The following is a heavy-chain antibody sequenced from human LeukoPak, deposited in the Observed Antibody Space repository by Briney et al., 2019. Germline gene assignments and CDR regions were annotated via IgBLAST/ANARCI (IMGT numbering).Heavy chain of an antibody. V-gene: IGHV4-59*01. CDR2: IYYSGST. CDR1: GGSISSYY. CDR3: ARARGWGDKWFDP. D-gene: IGHD6-19*01. Sequence: SETLSLTCTVSGGSISSYYWSWIRQPPGKGLEWIGYIYYSGSTNYNPSLKSRVTISVDTSKNQFSLKLSSVTAADTAVYYCARARGWGDKWFDPWGQGTLVTVSS. J-gene: IGHJ5*02.